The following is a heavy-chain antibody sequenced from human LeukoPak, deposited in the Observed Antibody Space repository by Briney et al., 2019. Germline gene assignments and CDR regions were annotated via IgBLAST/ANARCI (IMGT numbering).Heavy chain of an antibody. CDR2: IYHSGST. CDR1: GYSISSGYY. D-gene: IGHD3-22*01. Sequence: SETLSLTCTVSGYSISSGYYWGWIRQPPGKGLEWIGSIYHSGSTYYNPSLKSRVTISVDTSKNQFSLKLSSVTAADTAVYYCARQNYYYDSSGYTPLYYYYMDVWGKGTTVTISS. J-gene: IGHJ6*03. CDR3: ARQNYYYDSSGYTPLYYYYMDV. V-gene: IGHV4-38-2*02.